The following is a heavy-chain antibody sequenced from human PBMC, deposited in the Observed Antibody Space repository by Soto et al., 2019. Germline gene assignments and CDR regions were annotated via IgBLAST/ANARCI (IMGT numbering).Heavy chain of an antibody. CDR2: IWYEGSNK. CDR3: AREVLVRGIKYHGMDV. Sequence: QVQLVESGGGVVQPGRSLSLSCAASGFTFSSYGIHWVRQAPGKGLEWVAVIWYEGSNKYYADAVKGRFTISRDNSKNTLYLQMNRMRAEDTAVYYYAREVLVRGIKYHGMDVWGQGTTVTVSS. V-gene: IGHV3-33*01. CDR1: GFTFSSYG. D-gene: IGHD3-10*01. J-gene: IGHJ6*02.